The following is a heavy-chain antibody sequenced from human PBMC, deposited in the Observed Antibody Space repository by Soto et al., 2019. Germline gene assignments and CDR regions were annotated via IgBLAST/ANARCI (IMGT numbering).Heavy chain of an antibody. J-gene: IGHJ6*02. CDR2: ISAYNGNT. V-gene: IGHV1-18*04. CDR1: GYTFTSYG. CDR3: ARDRGRFLEWFSNYYYNYGMDV. D-gene: IGHD3-3*01. Sequence: QVQLVQSGAEVKKPGASVKVSCKASGYTFTSYGISWVRQAPGQGLEWLGWISAYNGNTNYAQKLQGRVTMTTDTSTSTAYMELRSLRSDDTAVYYCARDRGRFLEWFSNYYYNYGMDVWGQETTVTESS.